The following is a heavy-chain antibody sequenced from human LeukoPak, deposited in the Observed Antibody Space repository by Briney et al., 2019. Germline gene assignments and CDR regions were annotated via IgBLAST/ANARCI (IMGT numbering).Heavy chain of an antibody. J-gene: IGHJ5*01. CDR3: ARTGGYCTTNCRGMGNRFES. V-gene: IGHV3-21*01. CDR2: MGSSGSHI. D-gene: IGHD2-8*01. Sequence: GGSLRLSCAASGFNFAIYSMSWVRQAPGKGLEWVASMGSSGSHIYYADSVKGRFTISRDNAQNSLYLQLNSPGAEDTAVYFCARTGGYCTTNCRGMGNRFESWGQGALVAVSS. CDR1: GFNFAIYS.